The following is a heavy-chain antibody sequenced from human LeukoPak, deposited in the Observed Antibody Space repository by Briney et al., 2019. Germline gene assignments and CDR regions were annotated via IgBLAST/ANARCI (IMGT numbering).Heavy chain of an antibody. CDR1: GGAISSYY. CDR2: IYYSGST. D-gene: IGHD6-13*01. J-gene: IGHJ4*02. V-gene: IGHV4-59*01. CDR3: AREGRGAAAGMDY. Sequence: SETLSLTCTVSGGAISSYYWSWIRQPPGKGLEWIGYIYYSGSTNYNPSLKSRVTISVDTSKNQFSLKLSSVTAADTAVYYCAREGRGAAAGMDYWGQGTLVTVSS.